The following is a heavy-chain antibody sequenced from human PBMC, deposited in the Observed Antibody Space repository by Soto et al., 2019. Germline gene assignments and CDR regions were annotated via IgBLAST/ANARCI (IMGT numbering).Heavy chain of an antibody. CDR2: ISDYNGNT. D-gene: IGHD3-10*01. V-gene: IGHV1-18*01. Sequence: ASVKVSCKASGYTFSSYGLSWVRQAPGQVLEWMGWISDYNGNTHYAQKFQGRVIMTTDTSTRTAYMELRSLRSDDTAVYFCAREGYYSGSGTYSPPRYYGMDVWGQGTTVTVSS. CDR3: AREGYYSGSGTYSPPRYYGMDV. CDR1: GYTFSSYG. J-gene: IGHJ6*02.